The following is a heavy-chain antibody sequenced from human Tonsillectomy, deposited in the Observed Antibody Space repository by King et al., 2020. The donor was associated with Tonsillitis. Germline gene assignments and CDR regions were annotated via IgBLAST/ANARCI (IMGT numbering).Heavy chain of an antibody. D-gene: IGHD1-26*01. Sequence: VQLVESGGGVVQPGRSLRLSCAASGFPFSSYGMHWGRQAPGKGVEWVTLISYDGSSEYCADSVKGRFTVSRDTSKKTLYLQMNSLRAEDTAVYYCAKVGQGRGLNFDNWGQGTLVTVSS. CDR3: AKVGQGRGLNFDN. J-gene: IGHJ4*02. CDR2: ISYDGSSE. CDR1: GFPFSSYG. V-gene: IGHV3-30*18.